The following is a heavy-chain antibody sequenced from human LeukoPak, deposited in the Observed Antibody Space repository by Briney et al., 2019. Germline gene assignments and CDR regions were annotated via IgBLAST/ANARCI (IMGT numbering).Heavy chain of an antibody. D-gene: IGHD3-22*01. V-gene: IGHV3-23*01. J-gene: IGHJ4*02. CDR1: GFTFDDYA. CDR2: ISGSGGST. Sequence: GGSLRLSCAASGFTFDDYAMHWVRQAPGKGLEWVSAISGSGGSTYYADSVKGRFTISRDNSKNTLYLQMNSLRAEDTAVYYCAKSGVTMIVVFDYWGQGTLVTVSS. CDR3: AKSGVTMIVVFDY.